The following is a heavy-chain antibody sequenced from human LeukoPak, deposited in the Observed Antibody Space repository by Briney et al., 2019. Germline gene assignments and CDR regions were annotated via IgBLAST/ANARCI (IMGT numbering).Heavy chain of an antibody. CDR2: IYTSGST. CDR1: SVSFSSYY. V-gene: IGHV4-4*07. J-gene: IGHJ4*02. CDR3: AREIKEDYFDY. Sequence: PSETLSLTCTVSSVSFSSYYWSWIRQPAGKGLEWIGRIYTSGSTNYNPSLKSRVTMSVDTSKNQFSLKLSSVTAADTDVYYCAREIKEDYFDYWGQGTLVTVSS.